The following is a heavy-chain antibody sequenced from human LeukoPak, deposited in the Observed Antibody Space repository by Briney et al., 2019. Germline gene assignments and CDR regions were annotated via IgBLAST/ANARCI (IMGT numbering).Heavy chain of an antibody. Sequence: ASVKVSCKASGYTFTSYDINWVRQATGQGLEWMGWMNPNSGNTGYAQKFRGRVTMTRNTSISTAYMELSSLRSEDTAVYYCARANRKYYYMDVWGKGTTVTVSS. CDR3: ARANRKYYYMDV. J-gene: IGHJ6*03. V-gene: IGHV1-8*01. CDR1: GYTFTSYD. CDR2: MNPNSGNT.